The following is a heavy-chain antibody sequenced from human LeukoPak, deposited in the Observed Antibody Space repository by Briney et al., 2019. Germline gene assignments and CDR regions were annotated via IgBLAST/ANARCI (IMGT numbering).Heavy chain of an antibody. Sequence: SETLSLTCTVSGGSISSGGYYWSWIRQHPGKGLEWIGYIYYSGSTYYNPSLKSRVTISVDTSKNQFSLKLGSVTAADTAVYYCARGREVEVPLDAFDIWGQGTMVTVSS. J-gene: IGHJ3*02. CDR1: GGSISSGGYY. CDR3: ARGREVEVPLDAFDI. D-gene: IGHD2-15*01. V-gene: IGHV4-31*03. CDR2: IYYSGST.